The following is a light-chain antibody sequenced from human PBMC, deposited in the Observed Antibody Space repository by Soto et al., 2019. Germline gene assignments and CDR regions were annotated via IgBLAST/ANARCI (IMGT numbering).Light chain of an antibody. CDR1: QSVSRSF. Sequence: EIVLTQSPGTLSLSPGERATLSCRASQSVSRSFLAWYQQKPGQAPRLLIYGASSRAPGIPDRFSGSGSGTDFPLTISRLEPEDFAVYYCQQYDSSPRTFGQGTKLEIK. V-gene: IGKV3-20*01. CDR2: GAS. J-gene: IGKJ2*01. CDR3: QQYDSSPRT.